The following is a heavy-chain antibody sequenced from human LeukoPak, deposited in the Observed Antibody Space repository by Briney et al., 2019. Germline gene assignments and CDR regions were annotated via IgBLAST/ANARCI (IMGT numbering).Heavy chain of an antibody. J-gene: IGHJ3*02. Sequence: GGSLRLSCAASGFTFSSYWMSWVRQAPGKGLEWVANIKQDGSEKYYVDSVKGRFTISRDNAKNSLYLQMNSLRAEDTAVYYCTRDFRARYDILTGGDAFDIWGQGTMVTVSS. CDR2: IKQDGSEK. CDR1: GFTFSSYW. CDR3: TRDFRARYDILTGGDAFDI. D-gene: IGHD3-9*01. V-gene: IGHV3-7*03.